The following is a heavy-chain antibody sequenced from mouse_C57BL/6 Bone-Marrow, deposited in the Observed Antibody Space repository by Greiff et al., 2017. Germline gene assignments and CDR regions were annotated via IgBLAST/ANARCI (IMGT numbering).Heavy chain of an antibody. CDR1: GFNITDDY. J-gene: IGHJ3*01. Sequence: VHVQQSGAELVRPGASVKLSCTASGFNITDDYMHWVKQRPEQGLEWIGWIDPENGDTEYASKFQGKATITADTSSNTAYLQLSSLTSEDTAVDYCTYDGWRVAYWDQGPLVTVSA. CDR2: IDPENGDT. D-gene: IGHD2-3*01. CDR3: TYDGWRVAY. V-gene: IGHV14-4*01.